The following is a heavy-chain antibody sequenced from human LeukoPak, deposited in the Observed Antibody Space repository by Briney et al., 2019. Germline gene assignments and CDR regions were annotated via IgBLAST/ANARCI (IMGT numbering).Heavy chain of an antibody. CDR1: GFTFSDYY. CDR3: ARDRGSSSWYEGGEYYFDY. CDR2: ISSSGSTI. D-gene: IGHD6-13*01. Sequence: GGSLGLSCAASGFTFSDYYMSWIRQAPGKGLEWVSYISSSGSTIYYADSVKGRFTISRDNAKNSLYLQMNSLRAEDTAVYYCARDRGSSSWYEGGEYYFDYWGQGTLVTVSS. J-gene: IGHJ4*02. V-gene: IGHV3-11*01.